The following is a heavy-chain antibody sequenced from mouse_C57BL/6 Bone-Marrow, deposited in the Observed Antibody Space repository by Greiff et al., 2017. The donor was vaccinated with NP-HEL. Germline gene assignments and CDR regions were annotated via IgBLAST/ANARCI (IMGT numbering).Heavy chain of an antibody. D-gene: IGHD2-2*01. Sequence: EVHLVESGGDFVKPGGSLKLSCAASGFTFSSYGMSWVRQTPDKGLEWVATIISGGSYTYYPDNVKGRFTISRDNAKNTLYLRMSSLKSEDTAMYACASLWLRRGYWGQGTTLTVSS. J-gene: IGHJ2*01. CDR2: IISGGSYT. CDR1: GFTFSSYG. CDR3: ASLWLRRGY. V-gene: IGHV5-6*01.